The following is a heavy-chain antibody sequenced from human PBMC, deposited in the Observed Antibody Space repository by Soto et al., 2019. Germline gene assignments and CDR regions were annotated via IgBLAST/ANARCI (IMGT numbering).Heavy chain of an antibody. D-gene: IGHD4-17*01. CDR1: GGSISSGGYS. J-gene: IGHJ4*02. CDR2: IYHSGST. Sequence: QLQLQESGSGLVKPSQTLSLTCAVSGGSISSGGYSWSWIRQPPGKGLEWIGYIYHSGSTYYNPSHKSRVTLSVDRSKNQCSLKLSSVTAADTAVYSCASYSGVTTFDYWGQGTLVTVSS. CDR3: ASYSGVTTFDY. V-gene: IGHV4-30-2*01.